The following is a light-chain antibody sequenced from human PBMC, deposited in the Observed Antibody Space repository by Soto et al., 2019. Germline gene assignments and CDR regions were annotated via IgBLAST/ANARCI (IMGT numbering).Light chain of an antibody. CDR1: QSVNSY. Sequence: EIVLTQSPATLSLSPGERATLSCRASQSVNSYLAWYQQKPGQAHRLLIYDASNSATGIPARFSGSGSGTDFTLTISSLEPEDFAVYYCQQRSNWTPPYTFGQGTKLEIK. J-gene: IGKJ2*01. CDR3: QQRSNWTPPYT. CDR2: DAS. V-gene: IGKV3-11*01.